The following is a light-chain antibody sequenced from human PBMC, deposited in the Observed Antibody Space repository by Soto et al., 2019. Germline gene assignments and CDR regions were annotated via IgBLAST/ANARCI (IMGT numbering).Light chain of an antibody. V-gene: IGKV3-15*01. CDR3: QQYGNSPLT. Sequence: EIVMPQSPATLSASPGERATLACRARQTVRSNVAWYQQKPGQAPRLLLYGASTRATGIPDRFSGSGSGTDFTLTMSRLEPEDFAVYYCQQYGNSPLTFGGGTKVDI. CDR2: GAS. CDR1: QTVRSN. J-gene: IGKJ4*01.